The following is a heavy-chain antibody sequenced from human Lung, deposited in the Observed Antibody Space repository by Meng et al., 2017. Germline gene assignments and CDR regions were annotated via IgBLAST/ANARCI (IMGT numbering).Heavy chain of an antibody. CDR2: ISHSGST. D-gene: IGHD2-15*01. J-gene: IGHJ4*02. CDR1: GGSISSGCYS. Sequence: QLQLQESGSGLVKPSQTLSLTCAVSGGSISSGCYSWSWIRQPPGKGLEWIGYISHSGSTYYNPSLKNRGTISVDRSKNQFSLRLTSVTAADTAVYACARSGYCSGSSCYGSFDSWGQGTLVTVSS. V-gene: IGHV4-30-2*01. CDR3: ARSGYCSGSSCYGSFDS.